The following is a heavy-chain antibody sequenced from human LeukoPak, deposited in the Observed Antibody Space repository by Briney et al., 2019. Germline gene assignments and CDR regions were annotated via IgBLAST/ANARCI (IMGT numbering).Heavy chain of an antibody. V-gene: IGHV3-43*01. Sequence: PGGSLRLSCAASGFNFRDYTMLWVRQAPGKGLEWLSLITWEGENTSYADSVKGRFTISRDNTRNSLFLQMNSLRTEDTALYFWPKVRGGGDWDFFDSWGLGTLVTVSS. J-gene: IGHJ4*02. CDR2: ITWEGENT. CDR3: PKVRGGGDWDFFDS. CDR1: GFNFRDYT. D-gene: IGHD2-21*02.